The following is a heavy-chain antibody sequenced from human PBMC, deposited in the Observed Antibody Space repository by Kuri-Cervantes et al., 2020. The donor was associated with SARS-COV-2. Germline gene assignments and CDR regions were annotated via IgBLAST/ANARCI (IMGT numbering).Heavy chain of an antibody. J-gene: IGHJ6*03. D-gene: IGHD6-6*01. Sequence: SETLSLTCAVYGGSFSDYSWSWIRQPPGKGLEWIGEINHSGRTNYNPSLKSRVTMSVDTSKNQFSLKLSSVTAADTAVYYCARYSSPSSHYYYYMDVWGKGTTVTVSS. CDR3: ARYSSPSSHYYYYMDV. CDR2: INHSGRT. CDR1: GGSFSDYS. V-gene: IGHV4-34*10.